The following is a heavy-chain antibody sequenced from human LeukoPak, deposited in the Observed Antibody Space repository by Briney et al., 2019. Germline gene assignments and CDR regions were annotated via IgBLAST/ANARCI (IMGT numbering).Heavy chain of an antibody. CDR2: IYSSGST. CDR3: ARGGYCGGDCYFYY. CDR1: GGSISSYY. D-gene: IGHD2-21*02. J-gene: IGHJ4*02. V-gene: IGHV4-4*07. Sequence: SETLSLTCTVSGGSISSYYWSWIRQPAGKGLEWIGRIYSSGSTNYNPSLKSRVTISVDTSKNQFSLKLSSVTAADTAVYYCARGGYCGGDCYFYYWGQGTLVTVSS.